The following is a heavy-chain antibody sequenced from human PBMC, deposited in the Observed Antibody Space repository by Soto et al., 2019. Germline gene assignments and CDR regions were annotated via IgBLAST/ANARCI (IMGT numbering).Heavy chain of an antibody. CDR1: GFTFSSYA. J-gene: IGHJ4*02. CDR3: AKDRKSSSFFRGGDY. CDR2: ISNNGATT. V-gene: IGHV3-23*01. D-gene: IGHD6-6*01. Sequence: EVQLLESGGGLIQPGGSLRLSCAASGFTFSSYAMNWVRQAPGKGLEWVSTISNNGATTYYVDSLKGRFSISRDNSKNTLYLQMDSLTDEDTAVYYCAKDRKSSSFFRGGDYWGRGTLVTVSS.